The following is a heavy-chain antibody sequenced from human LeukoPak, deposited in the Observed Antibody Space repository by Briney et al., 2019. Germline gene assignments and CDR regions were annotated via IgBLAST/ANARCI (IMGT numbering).Heavy chain of an antibody. Sequence: SETLSLTCTVSSYSISSGFYWGWIRQPPGKGLEWIGTIYHSGSTYYNPSLKSRVTVSLDTSKNQFSLKLSSVTAADTAVYFCARANYYDNTGYSRGAFDIWGQGTMVIVSS. D-gene: IGHD3-22*01. CDR3: ARANYYDNTGYSRGAFDI. V-gene: IGHV4-38-2*02. J-gene: IGHJ3*02. CDR2: IYHSGST. CDR1: SYSISSGFY.